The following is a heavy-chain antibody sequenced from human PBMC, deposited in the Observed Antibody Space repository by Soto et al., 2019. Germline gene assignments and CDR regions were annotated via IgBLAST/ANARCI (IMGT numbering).Heavy chain of an antibody. J-gene: IGHJ3*02. V-gene: IGHV1-69*01. Sequence: QVQLVQSGAEVKKPGSSVKVSCRASGGTFSTYTFTWVRQAPGHGLEWMGGIIPIFNTATYAQKFQGRVTRTADEATRTAYMELSSLKSEDTAVYYCARRGDQIYLNAFDIWGQGTMVTVSS. CDR2: IIPIFNTA. CDR1: GGTFSTYT. D-gene: IGHD2-2*02. CDR3: ARRGDQIYLNAFDI.